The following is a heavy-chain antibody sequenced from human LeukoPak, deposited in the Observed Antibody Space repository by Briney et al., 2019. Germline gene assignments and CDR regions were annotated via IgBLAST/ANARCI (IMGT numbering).Heavy chain of an antibody. V-gene: IGHV1-46*01. CDR2: INPSGGST. CDR1: GYTFTSYY. Sequence: ASVKVSCKASGYTFTSYYMHWVRQAPGQGLERMGIINPSGGSTSYAQKFQGRVTMTRDMSTSTVYMELSSLRSEDAAVYYCVRESAYYYMDVWGKGTTVTVSS. J-gene: IGHJ6*03. CDR3: VRESAYYYMDV.